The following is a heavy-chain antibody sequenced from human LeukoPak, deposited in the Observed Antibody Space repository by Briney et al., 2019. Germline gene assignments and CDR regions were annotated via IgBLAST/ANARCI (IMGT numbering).Heavy chain of an antibody. D-gene: IGHD2-15*01. J-gene: IGHJ5*02. Sequence: PSQTLSLTCTVSGGSISSGSYYWSWIRQPAGKGLEWIGRIYTSGSTNYNPSLKSRVTISVDTSKNQFSLKLSSVTAADTAVYYCARKKVVVAARGGFDPWGQGTLVTVSS. CDR2: IYTSGST. V-gene: IGHV4-61*02. CDR1: GGSISSGSYY. CDR3: ARKKVVVAARGGFDP.